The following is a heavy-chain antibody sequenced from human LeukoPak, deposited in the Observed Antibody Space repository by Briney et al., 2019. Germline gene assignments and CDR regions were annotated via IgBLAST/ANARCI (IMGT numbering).Heavy chain of an antibody. D-gene: IGHD3-10*01. Sequence: SETLSLTCTVSGDSIRTYFWSWIRQPAGKGLEWIGRINTSGSTNYNPSLKSRVTMSVDTSKNQFSLKLSSVTAADTAVYYCASITMVRGARYWFDPWGQGTLVTVSS. CDR3: ASITMVRGARYWFDP. CDR1: GDSIRTYF. V-gene: IGHV4-4*07. J-gene: IGHJ5*02. CDR2: INTSGST.